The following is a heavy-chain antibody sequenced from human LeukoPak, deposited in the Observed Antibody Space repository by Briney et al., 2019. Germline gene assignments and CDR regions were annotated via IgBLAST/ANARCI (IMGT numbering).Heavy chain of an antibody. CDR1: GFTFSDHH. J-gene: IGHJ4*02. CDR3: TRIFYYGTRGYYPDF. Sequence: GGSLRLSCAASGFTFSDHHMDWVRQAPGKGLEWIGRSKNKDYAYSTVYAASVKGRFTFSRDDPKNSLYLQMNSLTTEDTAVYYCTRIFYYGTRGYYPDFWGQRTLVTVSS. CDR2: SKNKDYAYST. V-gene: IGHV3-72*01. D-gene: IGHD3-22*01.